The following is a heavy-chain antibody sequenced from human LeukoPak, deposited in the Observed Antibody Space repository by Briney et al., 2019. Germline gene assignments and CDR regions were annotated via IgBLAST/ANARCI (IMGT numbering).Heavy chain of an antibody. Sequence: SQTLSLTCTVSRGSISSGSYYWNWIRQPAGKGLEWIGRIYTSGNTNYNPSLKSRVTISVDTSKNQFSLRLTSVTAADTALYYCSRAEYNYRFSLYSWGQGTLVTVSS. V-gene: IGHV4-61*02. D-gene: IGHD5-18*01. CDR3: SRAEYNYRFSLYS. CDR1: RGSISSGSYY. J-gene: IGHJ4*02. CDR2: IYTSGNT.